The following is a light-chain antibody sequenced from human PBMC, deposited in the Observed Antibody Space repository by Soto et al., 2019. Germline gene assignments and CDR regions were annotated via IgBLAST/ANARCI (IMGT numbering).Light chain of an antibody. Sequence: EIVMTQSPATLSVSPGERATLSCRASQSASRNLAWYQQKPGQAPRLLIYGASTRATGIPARFSGSGSGTEFTLTISSLQSEDFAVYSCQQYNNWPPYTFGQGTQLEI. CDR2: GAS. CDR1: QSASRN. CDR3: QQYNNWPPYT. V-gene: IGKV3-15*01. J-gene: IGKJ2*01.